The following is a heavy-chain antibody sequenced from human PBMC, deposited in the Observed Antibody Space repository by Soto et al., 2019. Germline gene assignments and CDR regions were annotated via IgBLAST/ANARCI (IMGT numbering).Heavy chain of an antibody. V-gene: IGHV2-5*02. Sequence: QITLKESGPPRVKPTQTLTLTCTFSGFSLSARPVGVGWIRQPPGKALERLALIYWDDDKRYSPSLMSRLTITKDTSKNQVVLTMTNMDPLDTAIYYCAHRAGIDCNWNGGYFDYWGQGALVTVSS. CDR1: GFSLSARPVG. CDR2: IYWDDDK. CDR3: AHRAGIDCNWNGGYFDY. D-gene: IGHD1-1*01. J-gene: IGHJ4*02.